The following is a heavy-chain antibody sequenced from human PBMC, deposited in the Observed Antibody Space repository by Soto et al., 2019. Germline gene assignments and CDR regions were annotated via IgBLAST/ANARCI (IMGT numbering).Heavy chain of an antibody. D-gene: IGHD6-13*01. CDR3: ARVSAAGTRWFVS. J-gene: IGHJ5*01. CDR2: IDYRGRT. Sequence: QVQLQESGPGLVQPSQTLSLTCTVSGASISSGGFYWSWIRQFPGKGLEWIGYIDYRGRTFYNPSLKSRATISRDTSKSQFSLNVNSVTAADTAVFYCARVSAAGTRWFVSWGQGTLVTVSS. CDR1: GASISSGGFY. V-gene: IGHV4-31*03.